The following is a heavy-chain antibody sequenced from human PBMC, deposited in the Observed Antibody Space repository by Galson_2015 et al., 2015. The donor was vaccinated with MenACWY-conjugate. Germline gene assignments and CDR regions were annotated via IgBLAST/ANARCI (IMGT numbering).Heavy chain of an antibody. J-gene: IGHJ4*02. Sequence: PALVKPTQTLTLTCTFSGFSLSTSGVGVGWIRQPPGKALEWLALIYWDDDKRYSPSLESRLTITKDTSKNQVFLTMTDMDPVDTATYYCAHRGGILVIPSALDFWGPGTLVTVSS. V-gene: IGHV2-5*02. D-gene: IGHD2-2*01. CDR1: GFSLSTSGVG. CDR3: AHRGGILVIPSALDF. CDR2: IYWDDDK.